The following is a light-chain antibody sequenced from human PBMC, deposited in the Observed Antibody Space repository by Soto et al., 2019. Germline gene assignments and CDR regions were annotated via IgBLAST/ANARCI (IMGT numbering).Light chain of an antibody. V-gene: IGKV3-20*01. CDR1: QSVPTSY. CDR2: GAS. J-gene: IGKJ1*01. CDR3: QRYGTSKT. Sequence: EIVLTQSPGTLSLSPGERATLSCRASQSVPTSYLAWYQQKPRQAPRLLIYGASRRTSGLPVRFSGSGCGTDFILISSRLEPEDFALYYCQRYGTSKTFGQGTKVEIK.